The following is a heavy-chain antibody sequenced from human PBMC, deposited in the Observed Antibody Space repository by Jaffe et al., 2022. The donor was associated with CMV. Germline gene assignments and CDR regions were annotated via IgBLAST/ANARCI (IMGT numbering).Heavy chain of an antibody. D-gene: IGHD5-18*01. CDR3: ARIAGGYGYVDY. Sequence: EVQLVESGGGLVQPGGSLRLSCAASGFTFSSYEMNWVRQAPGKGLEWVSYISSSGSTIYYADSVKGRFTISRDNAKNSLYLQMNSLRAEDTAVYYCARIAGGYGYVDYWGQGTLVTVSS. J-gene: IGHJ4*02. CDR1: GFTFSSYE. CDR2: ISSSGSTI. V-gene: IGHV3-48*03.